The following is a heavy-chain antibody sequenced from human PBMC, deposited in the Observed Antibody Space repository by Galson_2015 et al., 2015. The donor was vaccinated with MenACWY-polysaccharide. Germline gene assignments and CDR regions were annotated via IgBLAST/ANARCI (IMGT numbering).Heavy chain of an antibody. V-gene: IGHV3-74*01. CDR1: GFTFSSYW. Sequence: SLRLSCAASGFTFSSYWMHWVRRAPGKGLVWVSRINSDGGTTSYADSVKGRFTISRDNAKNTLYLQMNSLRAEDTAVYYCAKTQLARPYYFDYWGQGTLVTVSS. J-gene: IGHJ4*02. CDR3: AKTQLARPYYFDY. D-gene: IGHD2-2*01. CDR2: INSDGGTT.